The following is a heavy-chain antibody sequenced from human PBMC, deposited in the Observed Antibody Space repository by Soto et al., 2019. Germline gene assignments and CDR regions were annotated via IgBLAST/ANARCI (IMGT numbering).Heavy chain of an antibody. J-gene: IGHJ4*02. CDR3: ARVDTIFGVVIQETAFDC. CDR2: IWYDGSNK. Sequence: GGSLRLSCAASGFTFSSYGMHWVRQAPGKGLEWVAVIWYDGSNKYYADSVKGRFTISRDNSKNTLYLQMNSLRAEDTAVYYCARVDTIFGVVIQETAFDCWGQGTLVTVSS. D-gene: IGHD3-3*01. CDR1: GFTFSSYG. V-gene: IGHV3-33*01.